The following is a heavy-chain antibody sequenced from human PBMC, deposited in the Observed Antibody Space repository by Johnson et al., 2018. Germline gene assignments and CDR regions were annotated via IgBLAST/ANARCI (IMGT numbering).Heavy chain of an antibody. CDR1: GFTFSRSV. J-gene: IGHJ1*01. Sequence: VQLVESGGGLVQPGGSXRLSCVASGFTFSRSVMSWVRQAPGKGLEWVSTFDGGSGNTYYADSVKGRFTISRDISKNTRYLQLNSLRGEDSALYYCAYRMAAVGQKYFQDWGQGALVTVSS. CDR3: AYRMAAVGQKYFQD. V-gene: IGHV3-23*04. D-gene: IGHD6-13*01. CDR2: FDGGSGNT.